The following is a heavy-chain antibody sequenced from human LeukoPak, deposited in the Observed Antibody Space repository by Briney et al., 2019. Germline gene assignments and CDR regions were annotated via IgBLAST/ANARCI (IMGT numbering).Heavy chain of an antibody. CDR2: ISSSGSSI. D-gene: IGHD3-10*01. V-gene: IGHV3-21*01. CDR3: APYYYGSGSYSYGMDV. CDR1: GFPFSSYS. J-gene: IGHJ6*02. Sequence: GGSLRLSCAASGFPFSSYSMTWVRQAPGKGLEWVSSISSSGSSIYYAESVKGRFTISRDNARNSLYLQMDSLRAEDTALYYCAPYYYGSGSYSYGMDVWGQGTTVTVSS.